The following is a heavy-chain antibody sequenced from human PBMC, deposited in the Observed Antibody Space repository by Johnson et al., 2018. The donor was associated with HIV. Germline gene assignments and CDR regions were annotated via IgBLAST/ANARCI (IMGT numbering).Heavy chain of an antibody. D-gene: IGHD3-22*01. CDR3: ARGITMIPDAFYI. V-gene: IGHV3-53*01. Sequence: LVESGGGLIQPGGSLRLSCAASGFTVSSNYMSWVRQAPGKGLEWVSVIYSGGSTYYAASVKGRFTISRDNSKNTLYLQMNSLRAEDTAVYYCARGITMIPDAFYIWGQGTMVTVSS. CDR2: IYSGGST. J-gene: IGHJ3*02. CDR1: GFTVSSNY.